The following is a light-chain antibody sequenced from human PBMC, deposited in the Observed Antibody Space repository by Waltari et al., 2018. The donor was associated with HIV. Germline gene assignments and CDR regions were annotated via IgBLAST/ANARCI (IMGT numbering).Light chain of an antibody. Sequence: QTVVTQEPSLTVSPGGTDTLTCASSNGAVTSGNSPNWFQQRPGQAPRGLIYSTSNKHSWTPARFSGSLLGGKAGLTLSGVQPEDDADYYCLLYYGGAQRYVFGTGTKLAVL. J-gene: IGLJ1*01. CDR3: LLYYGGAQRYV. V-gene: IGLV7-43*01. CDR2: STS. CDR1: NGAVTSGNS.